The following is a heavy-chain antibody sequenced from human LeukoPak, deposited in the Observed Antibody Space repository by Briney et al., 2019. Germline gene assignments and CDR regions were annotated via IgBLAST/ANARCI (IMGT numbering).Heavy chain of an antibody. V-gene: IGHV5-51*01. CDR2: IYPGDSDI. Sequence: GESLKISCKGSGYTFSSHWIGRVRQMPGIGLEWMGIIYPGDSDIKYSPAFEGQVSISADKSISTAYLQRSSLKASDTAMYYCARRGYSSGWNYYGMDVWGQGTTVTVSS. J-gene: IGHJ6*02. D-gene: IGHD6-19*01. CDR3: ARRGYSSGWNYYGMDV. CDR1: GYTFSSHW.